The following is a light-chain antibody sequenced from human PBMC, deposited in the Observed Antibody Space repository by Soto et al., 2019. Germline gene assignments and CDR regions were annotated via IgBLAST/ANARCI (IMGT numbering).Light chain of an antibody. Sequence: EIVLTQSPGTLSLSPGKRATLSCRASQSISSSYLAWYQQRPGQAPRLLIYGASSRATGIPDRFSGSGSGTEFTLTISRLEPEDFAVYYCQQYGSSPGVTFGQGTRLEIK. CDR1: QSISSSY. CDR3: QQYGSSPGVT. CDR2: GAS. V-gene: IGKV3-20*01. J-gene: IGKJ5*01.